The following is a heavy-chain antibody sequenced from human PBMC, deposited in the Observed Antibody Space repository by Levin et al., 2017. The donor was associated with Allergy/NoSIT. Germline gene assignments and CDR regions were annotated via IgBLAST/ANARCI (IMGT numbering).Heavy chain of an antibody. Sequence: PGGSLRLSCAASGFTFSSYGMHWVRQAPGKGLEWVAVIWYDGSNKYYADSVKGRFTISRDNSKNTLYLQMNSLRAEDTAVYYCARNYGSGLDLHFFDYWGQGTLVTVSS. CDR2: IWYDGSNK. V-gene: IGHV3-33*01. CDR1: GFTFSSYG. CDR3: ARNYGSGLDLHFFDY. D-gene: IGHD3-10*01. J-gene: IGHJ4*02.